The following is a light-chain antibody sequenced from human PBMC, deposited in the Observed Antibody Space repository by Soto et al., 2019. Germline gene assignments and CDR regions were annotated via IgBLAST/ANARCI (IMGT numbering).Light chain of an antibody. CDR1: QSLVYSDGNTY. CDR3: MQSTDGPT. Sequence: DVVMTQSPLSLPVTLGQPASISCKSNQSLVYSDGNTYLNWFQQRLGHSPRRLIYRVSKRDSGVPDRFTGSGSGTDFTLEISRVEAEDVGLYYCMQSTDGPTFGQGTKVELK. CDR2: RVS. J-gene: IGKJ1*01. V-gene: IGKV2-30*01.